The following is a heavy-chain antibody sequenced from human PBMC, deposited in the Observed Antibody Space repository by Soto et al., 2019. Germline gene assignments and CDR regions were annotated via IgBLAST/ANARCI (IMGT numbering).Heavy chain of an antibody. CDR1: GYIFTNYY. J-gene: IGHJ5*01. V-gene: IGHV1-46*01. D-gene: IGHD1-26*01. CDR2: INPGGGAT. Sequence: QVQLVQSGAEVKKPGASVKVSCKASGYIFTNYYIYWVRQAPGQGLEYIGIINPGGGATDYAQKFQGRVTRTRDKSTSTVYLELSSLRYEDTAVYYCARGIVGAPILWFDSWGQGTLVTVSS. CDR3: ARGIVGAPILWFDS.